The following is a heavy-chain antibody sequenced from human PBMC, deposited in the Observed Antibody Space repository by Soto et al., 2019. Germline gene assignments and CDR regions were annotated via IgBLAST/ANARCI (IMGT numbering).Heavy chain of an antibody. CDR1: GYSFINYW. J-gene: IGHJ4*02. V-gene: IGHV5-10-1*01. D-gene: IGHD3-10*01. Sequence: PGESLKISCKGSGYSFINYWISWVRQMPGKGLEWMGRIDPSDSYINYSQSFQGHVTISVDKSVSTAYLQWSSLKASDTAMYYCARRSGYHDFWGQGTLVTVSS. CDR3: ARRSGYHDF. CDR2: IDPSDSYI.